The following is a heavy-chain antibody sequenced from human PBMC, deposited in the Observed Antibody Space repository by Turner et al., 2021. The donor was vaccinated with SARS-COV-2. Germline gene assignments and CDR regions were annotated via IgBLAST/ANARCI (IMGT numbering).Heavy chain of an antibody. V-gene: IGHV4-31*03. CDR2: LYYSGST. D-gene: IGHD3-3*01. CDR1: GGPLSSGGYY. J-gene: IGHJ6*02. CDR3: ARGKNRVLKYYCLDV. Sequence: VPLQESGPGLVKLSQTLSLTCTVSGGPLSSGGYYWSWIRQPPGKGLEWVGNLYYSGSTYYNPSRKSRVTISVDTSKNQFSLKLSSVTAADTGVYYWARGKNRVLKYYCLDVWGQGTPVNVSS.